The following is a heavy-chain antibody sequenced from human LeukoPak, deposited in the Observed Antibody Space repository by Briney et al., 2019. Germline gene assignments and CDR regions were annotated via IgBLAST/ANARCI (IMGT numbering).Heavy chain of an antibody. CDR3: ARDTPVLLWFGEFNWFDP. V-gene: IGHV4-59*01. CDR1: GGSISSYY. CDR2: IYYSGST. D-gene: IGHD3-10*01. J-gene: IGHJ5*02. Sequence: SENLSLTCTVSGGSISSYYWSWIRQPPGKGLEWIGYIYYSGSTNYNPSLKSRVTISVDTSKNQFSLKLSSVTAADTAVYYCARDTPVLLWFGEFNWFDPWGQGTLVTVSS.